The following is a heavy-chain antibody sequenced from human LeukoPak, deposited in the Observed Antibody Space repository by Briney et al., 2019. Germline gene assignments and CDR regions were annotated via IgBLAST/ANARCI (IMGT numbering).Heavy chain of an antibody. CDR3: ASLVVVTAANWFDP. V-gene: IGHV4-31*03. D-gene: IGHD2-21*02. CDR2: IYYSGST. Sequence: PSETLSLTCTVSGGSISSGGYYWSWIRQHPGKGLEWIGYIYYSGSTYYNPSLKSRVTLSVDTSKNQFSLKLSSVTAADTAVYYCASLVVVTAANWFDPWGQGTLVTVSS. CDR1: GGSISSGGYY. J-gene: IGHJ5*02.